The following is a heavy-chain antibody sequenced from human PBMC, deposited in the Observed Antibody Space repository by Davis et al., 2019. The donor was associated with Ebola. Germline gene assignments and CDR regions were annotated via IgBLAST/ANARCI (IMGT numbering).Heavy chain of an antibody. CDR3: ARDHVVAAGTLDY. Sequence: ASVKVSCKASGYTFTGHYMHWVRQAPGQGLEWMGWINPKSGGAKNAQKFQGRVTMTRDTSISTAYMELSSLRSEDTAVYYCARDHVVAAGTLDYWGQGTLVTVSS. J-gene: IGHJ4*02. D-gene: IGHD2-2*01. CDR1: GYTFTGHY. CDR2: INPKSGGA. V-gene: IGHV1-2*02.